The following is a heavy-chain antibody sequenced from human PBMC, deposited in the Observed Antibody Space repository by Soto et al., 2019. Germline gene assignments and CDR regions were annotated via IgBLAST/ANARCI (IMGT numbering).Heavy chain of an antibody. CDR3: ASADNDTDPYYLKY. D-gene: IGHD1-1*01. CDR1: GYPFIEFY. J-gene: IGHJ4*02. V-gene: IGHV1-2*02. CDR2: INPHSGAP. Sequence: ASVKVSSKASGYPFIEFYIHRVRQAPVQGLEWMGWINPHSGAPNYAQKFQGGVTVTRDPALTTICMDLYSLRFDDTAMSYCASADNDTDPYYLKYWGRGTRGTVAS.